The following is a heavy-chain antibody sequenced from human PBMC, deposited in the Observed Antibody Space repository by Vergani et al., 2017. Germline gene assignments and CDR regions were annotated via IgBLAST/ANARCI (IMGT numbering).Heavy chain of an antibody. CDR1: GYTFTSYG. Sequence: QVQLVQSGAEVKKPGASVKVSCKASGYTFTSYGISWVRQAPGQGLEWMGWISAYNGNTNYAQKLQGRVTMTTDTSTSTAYMELRRLRSDDTAVYYCARLVSYCSGGSCPYYYYGMDVWGQGTTVTVSS. CDR2: ISAYNGNT. V-gene: IGHV1-18*01. CDR3: ARLVSYCSGGSCPYYYYGMDV. D-gene: IGHD2-15*01. J-gene: IGHJ6*02.